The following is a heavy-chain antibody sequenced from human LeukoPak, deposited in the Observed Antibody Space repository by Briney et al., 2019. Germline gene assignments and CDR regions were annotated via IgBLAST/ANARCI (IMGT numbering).Heavy chain of an antibody. CDR2: INHSGST. J-gene: IGHJ3*02. CDR3: ARGGQQLVMGDAFDI. V-gene: IGHV4-34*01. Sequence: SETLSLTCAVYGGSFSGYCWSWIRQPPGKGLEWIGEINHSGSTNYNPSLKSRVTISVDTSKNQFSLKLSSVTAADTAVYYCARGGQQLVMGDAFDIWGQGTMVTVSS. CDR1: GGSFSGYC. D-gene: IGHD6-13*01.